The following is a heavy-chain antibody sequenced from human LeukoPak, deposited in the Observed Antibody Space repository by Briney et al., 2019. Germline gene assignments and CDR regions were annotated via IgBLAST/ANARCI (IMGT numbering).Heavy chain of an antibody. Sequence: GGSLRLSCAASGFAFSSYWMSWVRQAPGKGLEWVANIKKDGSEKYYVDSVKGRFTIPRDNAKTSLYLQMNSLRAEDTAVYYCARDGTLKHFYYYYYYMDVWGKGTTVTVSS. J-gene: IGHJ6*03. D-gene: IGHD1-26*01. CDR3: ARDGTLKHFYYYYYYMDV. CDR2: IKKDGSEK. CDR1: GFAFSSYW. V-gene: IGHV3-7*01.